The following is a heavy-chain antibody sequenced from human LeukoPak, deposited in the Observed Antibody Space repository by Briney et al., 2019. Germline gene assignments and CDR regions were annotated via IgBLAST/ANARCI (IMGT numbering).Heavy chain of an antibody. CDR2: IGSGGTT. CDR3: AKYFYDSSTYSFDY. CDR1: GFTFSSYA. J-gene: IGHJ4*02. D-gene: IGHD3-22*01. Sequence: GGSLRLSCAASGFTFSSYAMSWVRQAPGKGLEWVSSIGSGGTTHYADSVKGRFTISRDNSKNTLFLQMNSLRAEDTAVYYCAKYFYDSSTYSFDYWGRGTLVTVSS. V-gene: IGHV3-23*01.